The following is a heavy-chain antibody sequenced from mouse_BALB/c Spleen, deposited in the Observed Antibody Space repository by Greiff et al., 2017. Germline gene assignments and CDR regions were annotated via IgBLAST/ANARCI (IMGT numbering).Heavy chain of an antibody. D-gene: IGHD1-1*01. J-gene: IGHJ2*01. Sequence: VQLKQSGPELVKPGASVKISCKASGYTFTDYNMHWVKQSHGKSLEWIGYIYPYNGGTGYNQKFKSKATLTVDNSSSTAYMELRSLTSEDSAVYYCASYYGSSYYFDYWGQGTTLTVSS. CDR2: IYPYNGGT. CDR3: ASYYGSSYYFDY. V-gene: IGHV1S29*02. CDR1: GYTFTDYN.